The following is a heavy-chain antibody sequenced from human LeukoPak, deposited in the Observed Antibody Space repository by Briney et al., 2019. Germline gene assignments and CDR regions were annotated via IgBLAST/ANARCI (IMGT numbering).Heavy chain of an antibody. J-gene: IGHJ3*02. Sequence: GGSLRLSCAASGFTFSSYAMSWVRQAPGKGLEWVSGISGGGGRTYYADSVKGRFTISRDNSKNTLYLLMNSLRAEDTAVYYCAAQWLPLGAFDMWGQGTMVTVSS. CDR2: ISGGGGRT. D-gene: IGHD6-19*01. V-gene: IGHV3-23*01. CDR3: AAQWLPLGAFDM. CDR1: GFTFSSYA.